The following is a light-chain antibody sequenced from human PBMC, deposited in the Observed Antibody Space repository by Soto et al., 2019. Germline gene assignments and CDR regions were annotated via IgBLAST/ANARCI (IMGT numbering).Light chain of an antibody. CDR2: DVS. Sequence: QSLLTQPASVSGSPGQSITISCTGTSSDVGAYNYVSWFQQHPGKAPKLMIFDVSSRPSGVSDRFSGSKSGNTVSLTISGLQAEDEADYYCHSYTSTHTYGFGTGTNVTVL. CDR3: HSYTSTHTYG. V-gene: IGLV2-14*03. CDR1: SSDVGAYNY. J-gene: IGLJ1*01.